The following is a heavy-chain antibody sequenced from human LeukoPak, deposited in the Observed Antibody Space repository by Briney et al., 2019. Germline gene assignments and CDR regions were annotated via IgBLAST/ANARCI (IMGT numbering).Heavy chain of an antibody. CDR1: GYTFTGYY. J-gene: IGHJ4*02. V-gene: IGHV1-2*02. CDR2: INPKSGGT. CDR3: VRGGYNYGVDY. D-gene: IGHD5-18*01. Sequence: ASVKVSCKASGYTFTGYYIHWVRQAPGQGLEWMGWINPKSGGTNYAQRFQGRVTMTRDTSISSAYMELSRLRSDDAAVYYCVRGGYNYGVDYWGPGNLVTVSS.